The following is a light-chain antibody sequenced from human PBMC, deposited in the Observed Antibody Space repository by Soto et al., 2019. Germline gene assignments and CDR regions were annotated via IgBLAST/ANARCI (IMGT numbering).Light chain of an antibody. CDR1: QGISSY. Sequence: AIRMTQSPSSLSASTGDRVTITCRASQGISSYLAWYQQKPGKAPKRLIYGASSLQSGVPSRFSGSGSGTEFTLTISSLQPEDFATYYCLQHNSYPRTFGQGTKVDI. CDR3: LQHNSYPRT. J-gene: IGKJ1*01. V-gene: IGKV1-8*01. CDR2: GAS.